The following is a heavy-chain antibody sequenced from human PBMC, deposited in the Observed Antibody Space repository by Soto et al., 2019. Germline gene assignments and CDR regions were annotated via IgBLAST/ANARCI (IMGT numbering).Heavy chain of an antibody. V-gene: IGHV3-23*01. J-gene: IGHJ4*02. CDR2: LSDSGGSI. D-gene: IGHD6-13*01. Sequence: PGGSLILSCTASGFTFIRDAMTWVRQAPGKGLEWVSGLSDSGGSIYYADSVKGRFTISRDNSMNTLYLQMNTLRAEDTAIYYCAKESSSWYAGFFDLWGQGTLVSVSS. CDR3: AKESSSWYAGFFDL. CDR1: GFTFIRDA.